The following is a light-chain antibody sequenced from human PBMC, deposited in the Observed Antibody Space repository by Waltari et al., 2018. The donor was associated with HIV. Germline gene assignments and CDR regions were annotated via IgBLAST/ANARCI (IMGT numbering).Light chain of an antibody. CDR2: WAS. CDR1: QCVLYNSNNQNY. CDR3: HQYYSLPFT. Sequence: ENVMTQSPDSLAVSLGERATINCKSSQCVLYNSNNQNYLSWYQQKPGQSPKLLMYWASTRESGVSDRFSGSGSGTDCALTISSVQAEDVAIYYCHQYYSLPFTFGGGTKVEIK. V-gene: IGKV4-1*01. J-gene: IGKJ4*01.